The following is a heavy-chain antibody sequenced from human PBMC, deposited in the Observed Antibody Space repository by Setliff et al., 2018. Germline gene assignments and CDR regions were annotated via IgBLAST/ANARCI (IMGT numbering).Heavy chain of an antibody. D-gene: IGHD3-10*01. CDR3: ARVPHIWFGELVTFDDAFDI. J-gene: IGHJ3*02. CDR1: GVSTSNVNYY. Sequence: SETLSLTCLVSGVSTSNVNYYWAWIRQPPGKGLEWIASIYYNGNTYYNPSLKSRVTMSVDASKNQFSLKLTSVTAADTAVYFCARVPHIWFGELVTFDDAFDIWGQGTMVTVSS. V-gene: IGHV4-39*01. CDR2: IYYNGNT.